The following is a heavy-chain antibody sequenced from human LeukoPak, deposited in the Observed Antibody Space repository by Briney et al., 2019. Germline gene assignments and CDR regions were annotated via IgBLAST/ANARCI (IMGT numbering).Heavy chain of an antibody. V-gene: IGHV3-66*02. D-gene: IGHD1-1*01. CDR2: IYGGGTT. CDR1: GFTFDDYG. CDR3: ATGGNSFFDH. J-gene: IGHJ4*02. Sequence: GGSLRLSCAASGFTFDDYGTSWVRQAPGKGLEWVSVIYGGGTTLYANSVKGRFTIFRDSSKNTLSLQMNSLRVEDTAVYYCATGGNSFFDHWGQGTLVTVSS.